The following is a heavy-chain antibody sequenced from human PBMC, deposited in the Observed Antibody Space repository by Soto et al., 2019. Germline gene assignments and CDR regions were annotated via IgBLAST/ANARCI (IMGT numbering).Heavy chain of an antibody. D-gene: IGHD3-9*01. CDR1: GGSISSGDYY. J-gene: IGHJ5*02. Sequence: PSETLSLTCTVSGGSISSGDYYWSWIRQPPGKGLEWIGYIYYSGSTYYNTSLKSRDNISVDTSKNQFSLRLSSVTAADTAVYYCARGLTGHWFDPWGQGTLVTVSS. CDR3: ARGLTGHWFDP. V-gene: IGHV4-30-4*01. CDR2: IYYSGST.